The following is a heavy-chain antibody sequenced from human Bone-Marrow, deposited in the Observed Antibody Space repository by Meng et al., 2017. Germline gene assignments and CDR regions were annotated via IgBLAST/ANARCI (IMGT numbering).Heavy chain of an antibody. Sequence: ASVKVSCKASGYTFTSYGISWVRQAPGQGLEWMGWISAYNGNTNYAQKLQGRVTMTTDTSTSTAYMELRSLRSDDTAVYYCARDLLGSTWFGELLYLETYYGMDVWGQGTTVTVSS. CDR3: ARDLLGSTWFGELLYLETYYGMDV. V-gene: IGHV1-18*01. D-gene: IGHD3-10*01. J-gene: IGHJ6*02. CDR2: ISAYNGNT. CDR1: GYTFTSYG.